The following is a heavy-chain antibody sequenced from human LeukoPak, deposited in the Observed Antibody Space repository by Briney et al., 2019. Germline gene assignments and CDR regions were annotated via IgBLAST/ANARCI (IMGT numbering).Heavy chain of an antibody. CDR3: ARLSPTGEADY. D-gene: IGHD7-27*01. V-gene: IGHV3-21*04. Sequence: PGGSLRLSCAASGFTFNTYSMNWVRQAPGKGLEWVSSITRSSSNIYYAGSVKGRFTISRDNAKNSLYLQMNSLRVEDTAVYYCARLSPTGEADYWGQGTLVTVSS. CDR1: GFTFNTYS. CDR2: ITRSSSNI. J-gene: IGHJ4*02.